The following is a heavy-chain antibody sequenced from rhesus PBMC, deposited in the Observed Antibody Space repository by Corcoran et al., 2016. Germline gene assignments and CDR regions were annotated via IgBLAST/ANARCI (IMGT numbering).Heavy chain of an antibody. CDR1: GLTFRAYE. V-gene: IGHV3-115*02. CDR3: ARSWDY. J-gene: IGHJ4*01. CDR2: VGGYSSYT. Sequence: EVQLAESGGGVVQPGGSLRLSCGASGLTFRAYERPWVRQAPGKELASVSGVGGYSSYTPSADSVKCRFTVSRDNAKNSLSLQMNSLRAEDTAVYYCARSWDYWGQGVLVTVSS.